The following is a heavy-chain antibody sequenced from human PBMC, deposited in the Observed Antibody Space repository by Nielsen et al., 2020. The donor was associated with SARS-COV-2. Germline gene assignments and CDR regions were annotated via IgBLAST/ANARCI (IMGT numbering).Heavy chain of an antibody. CDR1: GFPFSSYD. Sequence: GESLKISCAASGFPFSSYDMHWVRQATGRGLEWVSAIGSADDTYYPASVKGRFTISRENAKNSLYLQMNSLRAGDTAVYYCARGWGHSTESYYYGMDVWGQGTTVTVSS. CDR3: ARGWGHSTESYYYGMDV. CDR2: IGSADDT. D-gene: IGHD1-26*01. V-gene: IGHV3-13*04. J-gene: IGHJ6*02.